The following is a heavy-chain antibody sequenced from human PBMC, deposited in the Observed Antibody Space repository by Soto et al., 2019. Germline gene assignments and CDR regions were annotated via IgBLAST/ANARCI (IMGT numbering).Heavy chain of an antibody. D-gene: IGHD6-19*01. J-gene: IGHJ6*02. V-gene: IGHV1-69*12. CDR3: ARVEAVAGLYNYHGLDV. CDR2: IVPIFGTT. Sequence: QVQLVQSGAEVKKPGSSVKVSCKVSGGTFSNYAIDWVRLAPGHGLEWMGGIVPIFGTTYYTQKFQGRATISADDSTTTAYLEMSSLRSVDTSIYYCARVEAVAGLYNYHGLDVWGQGTAVTVSS. CDR1: GGTFSNYA.